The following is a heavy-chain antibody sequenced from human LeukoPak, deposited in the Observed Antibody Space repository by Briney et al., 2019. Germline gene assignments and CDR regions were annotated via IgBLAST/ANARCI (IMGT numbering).Heavy chain of an antibody. V-gene: IGHV3-23*01. Sequence: GGSLRLSCAASGFTFSKYAMSWVRQAPGKGLEWVSTINDRGTGTYYADSVKGRFTISRNNSKNTLSLQMNSLRAEDTAVYYCAKGLKTAVGPYMGYHYYMDVWGKGTTVTVSS. J-gene: IGHJ6*03. CDR3: AKGLKTAVGPYMGYHYYMDV. D-gene: IGHD5-18*01. CDR2: INDRGTGT. CDR1: GFTFSKYA.